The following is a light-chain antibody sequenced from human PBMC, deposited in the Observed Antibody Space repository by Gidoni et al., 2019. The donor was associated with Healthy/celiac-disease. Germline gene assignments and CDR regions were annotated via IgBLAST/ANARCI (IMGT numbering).Light chain of an antibody. J-gene: IGKJ4*01. CDR2: DSS. CDR1: QDISNY. Sequence: DIHMTQSPSSLSASVGDRVTITCQASQDISNYLNLYQQKPWKAPKLLIYDSSNLETGVPSRFSGSGSGTDFTFTISRLQTEDIATYYCQQYDNLPLTFGGGTKVEIK. V-gene: IGKV1-33*01. CDR3: QQYDNLPLT.